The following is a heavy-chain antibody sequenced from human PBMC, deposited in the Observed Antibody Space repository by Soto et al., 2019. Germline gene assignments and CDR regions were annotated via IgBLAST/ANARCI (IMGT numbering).Heavy chain of an antibody. CDR2: ISGSGDST. Sequence: EVQLLESGGGLVKPGGSLRLSCAASGFTFGDYAMSWVRQAPGKGLEWVSAISGSGDSTRHADSVKGRFTISRDNSKNTLYLQMNRLRFDDAAVYFCGNERRVSGLFICNTWGHRALDTVAS. V-gene: IGHV3-23*01. CDR3: GNERRVSGLFICNT. CDR1: GFTFGDYA. J-gene: IGHJ5*01. D-gene: IGHD6-19*01.